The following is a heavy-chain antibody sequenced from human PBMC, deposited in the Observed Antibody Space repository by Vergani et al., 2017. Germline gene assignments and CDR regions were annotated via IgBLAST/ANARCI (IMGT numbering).Heavy chain of an antibody. Sequence: EVQLVESGGGLVKPGGSLRLSCAASGFTFSSYWMSWVRQAPGKGLEWVANIKQDGSEKYYVDSVKGRFTISRDNAKNTLYLQMNSLRAEDTAVYYCAKDVGSGYSYGLVGIPGQFDYWGQGTLVTVSS. CDR3: AKDVGSGYSYGLVGIPGQFDY. V-gene: IGHV3-7*03. CDR1: GFTFSSYW. J-gene: IGHJ4*02. D-gene: IGHD5-18*01. CDR2: IKQDGSEK.